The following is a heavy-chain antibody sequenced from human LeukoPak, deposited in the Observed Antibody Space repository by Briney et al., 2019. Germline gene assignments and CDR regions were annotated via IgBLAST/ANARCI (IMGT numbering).Heavy chain of an antibody. CDR1: GGSISSSSYY. J-gene: IGHJ5*02. V-gene: IGHV4-61*01. D-gene: IGHD6-19*01. CDR3: AREPDSSGWYFDP. Sequence: SETLSLTCTVSGGSISSSSYYWSWIRQPPGKGLEWIGYIYYSGSTNYNPSLKSRVTISVDTSKNQSSLKLSSVTAADTAVYYCAREPDSSGWYFDPWGQGTLVTVSS. CDR2: IYYSGST.